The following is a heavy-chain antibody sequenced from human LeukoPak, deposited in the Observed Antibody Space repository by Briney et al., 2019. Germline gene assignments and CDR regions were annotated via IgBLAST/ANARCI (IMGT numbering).Heavy chain of an antibody. CDR3: ARGRGAYYFDY. CDR1: GFTVSSNY. J-gene: IGHJ4*02. Sequence: GGSLRLSCAASGFTVSSNYMGWARQAPGKGLEWVSVIYGGGSTSYADSVKGRFTISRDNSKNTLYLQMNSLRAEDTAVYYCARGRGAYYFDYWGQGTLVTVSS. CDR2: IYGGGST. D-gene: IGHD3-10*01. V-gene: IGHV3-53*01.